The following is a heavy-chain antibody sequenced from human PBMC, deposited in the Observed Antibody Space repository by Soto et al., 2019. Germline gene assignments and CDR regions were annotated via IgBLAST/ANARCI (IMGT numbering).Heavy chain of an antibody. J-gene: IGHJ4*02. Sequence: EVQLVQSGAEVKKPGESLKISCKGSGYSFSNYWIGWVRQMPGKGLEWMGIIYPDDSDTRYSPSFQGQVTISADKSTSTAYLQWSSLKVSASVMYYCARRDDSDGGFDHWGQGTLVTVSS. D-gene: IGHD2-21*02. V-gene: IGHV5-51*01. CDR3: ARRDDSDGGFDH. CDR2: IYPDDSDT. CDR1: GYSFSNYW.